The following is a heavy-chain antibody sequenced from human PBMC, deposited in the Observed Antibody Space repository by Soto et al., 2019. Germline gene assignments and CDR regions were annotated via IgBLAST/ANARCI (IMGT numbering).Heavy chain of an antibody. D-gene: IGHD1-1*01. CDR3: ATWHLQEHAYDI. Sequence: GGSLRLSCAAFGFTVSGKKYVAWVRQAPGKGLEWVSALYDLDGTYYADSVKGRFTTSSDSSRTTVYLQMNSLRPDDTAVYSCATWHLQEHAYDIWGQGTMVTVSS. V-gene: IGHV3-53*01. J-gene: IGHJ3*02. CDR2: LYDLDGT. CDR1: GFTVSGKKY.